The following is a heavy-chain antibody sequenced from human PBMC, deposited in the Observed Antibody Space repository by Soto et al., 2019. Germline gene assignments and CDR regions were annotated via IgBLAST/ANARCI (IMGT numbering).Heavy chain of an antibody. CDR2: IVVGSGNT. CDR1: GFTFTSSA. D-gene: IGHD3-22*01. CDR3: ARVFFRLFAFDI. Sequence: ASVKVSCKASGFTFTSSAVQWVRQARGQRLEWIGWIVVGSGNTNYAQKFQERVTITRDMSTSTAYMELRSLRSDDTAVYYCARVFFRLFAFDIWGQGTMVTVSS. J-gene: IGHJ3*02. V-gene: IGHV1-58*01.